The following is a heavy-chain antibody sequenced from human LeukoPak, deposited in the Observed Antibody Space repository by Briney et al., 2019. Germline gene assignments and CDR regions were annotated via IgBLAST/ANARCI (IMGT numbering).Heavy chain of an antibody. CDR2: MNPNSGNT. D-gene: IGHD6-19*01. V-gene: IGHV1-8*01. CDR1: GYTFTSYD. CDR3: ARGGAVAGKGRWFDP. Sequence: ASVKVSCKASGYTFTSYDINWVRQATGQGLEWMGWMNPNSGNTGSAQKSQGRVTMTRNTSITTAYMELSSLRSEDTAVYYCARGGAVAGKGRWFDPWGQGTLVTVSS. J-gene: IGHJ5*02.